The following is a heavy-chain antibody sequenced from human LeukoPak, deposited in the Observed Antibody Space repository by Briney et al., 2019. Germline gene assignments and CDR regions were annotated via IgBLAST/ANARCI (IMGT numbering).Heavy chain of an antibody. CDR1: GGSISSGSYY. V-gene: IGHV4-61*02. D-gene: IGHD3-10*01. CDR3: ARDVWFGAGRTFDY. Sequence: TLSLPCTVSGGSISSGSYYWSWIRQPAGKGLEWIGRIYTSGSTNYNPSLKSRVTISVDTSKNQFSLRLSSVTAADTAVYYCARDVWFGAGRTFDYWGQGTLVTVSS. CDR2: IYTSGST. J-gene: IGHJ4*02.